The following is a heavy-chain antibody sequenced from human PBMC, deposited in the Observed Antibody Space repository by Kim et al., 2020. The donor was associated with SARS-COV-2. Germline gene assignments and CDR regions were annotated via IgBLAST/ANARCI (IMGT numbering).Heavy chain of an antibody. CDR2: ISSSSSYT. D-gene: IGHD3-10*01. CDR3: ARDLAPYYYGSGSYYNSHYYGMDV. CDR1: GFTFSDYY. V-gene: IGHV3-11*05. Sequence: GGSLILSCAASGFTFSDYYMSWIRQAPGKGLEWVSYISSSSSYTNYADSVKGRFTISRDNAKNSLYLQMNSLRAEDTAVYYCARDLAPYYYGSGSYYNSHYYGMDVWGQGTTVTVSS. J-gene: IGHJ6*02.